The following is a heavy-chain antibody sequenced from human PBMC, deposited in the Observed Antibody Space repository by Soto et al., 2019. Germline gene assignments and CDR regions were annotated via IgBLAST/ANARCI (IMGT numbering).Heavy chain of an antibody. V-gene: IGHV4-59*12. CDR3: ARERPDGARLDP. D-gene: IGHD6-6*01. Sequence: SETLSLTCTVSGGSISSYYWSWIRQPPGKGLEWIGYIYYSGSTNYNPSLKSRVTVSMDTSKNHFSLNLNSVTAADTAVYYCARERPDGARLDPWGQGTLVTVSS. J-gene: IGHJ5*02. CDR2: IYYSGST. CDR1: GGSISSYY.